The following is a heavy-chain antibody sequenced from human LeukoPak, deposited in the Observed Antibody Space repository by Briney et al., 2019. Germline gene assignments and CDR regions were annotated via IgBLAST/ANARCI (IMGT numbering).Heavy chain of an antibody. CDR1: GGSISSGDYY. D-gene: IGHD1-26*01. CDR3: ARGERELLNYFDY. J-gene: IGHJ4*02. CDR2: IYYSGCT. V-gene: IGHV4-30-4*01. Sequence: SETLSLTCTVSGGSISSGDYYWSWIRQPPGKGLEWIGYIYYSGCTYYNPSLKSRVTISVDTSKNQFSLKLSSVTAADTAVYYCARGERELLNYFDYWGQGTLVTVSS.